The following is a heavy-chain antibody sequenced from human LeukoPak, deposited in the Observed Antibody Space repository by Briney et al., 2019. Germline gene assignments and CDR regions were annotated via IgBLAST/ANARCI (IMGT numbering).Heavy chain of an antibody. Sequence: SVKVSCKASGFTFTSSAMQWVRQARGQRLEWIGWIVVGSGNTSYAQKFQERVTITRDMSTSTAYMELSSLRSEDTAVYYCAALNPSIAARPSPDWGQGTLVTVSS. D-gene: IGHD6-6*01. CDR2: IVVGSGNT. CDR1: GFTFTSSA. V-gene: IGHV1-58*02. CDR3: AALNPSIAARPSPD. J-gene: IGHJ4*02.